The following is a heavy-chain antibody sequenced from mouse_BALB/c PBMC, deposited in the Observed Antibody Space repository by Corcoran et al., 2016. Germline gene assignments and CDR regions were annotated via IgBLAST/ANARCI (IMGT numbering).Heavy chain of an antibody. CDR1: GFNIKDTY. CDR2: IDPANGNT. D-gene: IGHD4-1*01. V-gene: IGHV14-3*02. J-gene: IGHJ1*01. Sequence: EVQLQQSGAELVKPGASVKLSCTASGFNIKDTYMHWVKQRPEQRLEWIGRIDPANGNTKYDPKLQGKDTITADTSSNTAYMQLSSLTSEDTAVYYCANWDWYFDVWGAGTTVTVSS. CDR3: ANWDWYFDV.